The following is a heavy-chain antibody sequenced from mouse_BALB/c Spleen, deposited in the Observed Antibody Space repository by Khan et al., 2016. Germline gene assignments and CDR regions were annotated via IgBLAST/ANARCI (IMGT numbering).Heavy chain of an antibody. D-gene: IGHD1-1*01. CDR3: ARAGYYGYLAY. Sequence: EVKLLESGGGLVQPGGSLKLSCAASGFDFSRYWMSWVRQAPGKGLEWIGEINPDSSTINYTPSLKDKFIISRDNAKNTMYLQKSKVRSEDTALYYWARAGYYGYLAYWGQGTLVTVSA. CDR2: INPDSSTI. J-gene: IGHJ3*01. V-gene: IGHV4-1*02. CDR1: GFDFSRYW.